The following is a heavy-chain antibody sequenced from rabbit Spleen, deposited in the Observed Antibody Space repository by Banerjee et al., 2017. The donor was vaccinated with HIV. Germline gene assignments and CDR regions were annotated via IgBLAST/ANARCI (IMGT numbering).Heavy chain of an antibody. V-gene: IGHV1S40*01. CDR2: IAGSSSGFT. Sequence: QSLEESGGDLVKPGGSLTLTCTASGFSFSSNYYMCWVRQAPGKGLEWISCIAGSSSGFTYSATWTKGRFTCSKTSSTTVTLQMTSLTVADTATYFCARDSASSFSSYGMDLWGPGTLVTVS. D-gene: IGHD8-1*01. CDR3: ARDSASSFSSYGMDL. CDR1: GFSFSSNYY. J-gene: IGHJ6*01.